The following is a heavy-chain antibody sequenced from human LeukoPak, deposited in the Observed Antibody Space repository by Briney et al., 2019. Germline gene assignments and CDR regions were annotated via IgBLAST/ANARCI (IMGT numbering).Heavy chain of an antibody. V-gene: IGHV3-74*01. Sequence: GGSLRLSCAASGFTFSSYWMHWVRQAPGKGVVWVSRINSDGSSTSYADSVKGRFTISRDNAKNTLYLQMNSLKTEDTAVYYCTTRVPYYYYYYYMDVWGKGTTVTVSS. J-gene: IGHJ6*03. D-gene: IGHD3-10*01. CDR1: GFTFSSYW. CDR2: INSDGSST. CDR3: TTRVPYYYYYYYMDV.